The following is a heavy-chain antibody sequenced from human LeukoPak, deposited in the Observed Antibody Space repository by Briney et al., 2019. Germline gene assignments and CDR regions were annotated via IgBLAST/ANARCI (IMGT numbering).Heavy chain of an antibody. Sequence: PGGSLRLSCAASGFTFSIYWMSWVPEAPGKGREGVANINQDGNQKYYVDSVKGRFTNSRDNAKNSFFVQMSSLRAEDTSVYYCVAGDWGARDSFDLWGRATMVSVSS. V-gene: IGHV3-7*01. CDR1: GFTFSIYW. CDR2: INQDGNQK. J-gene: IGHJ3*01. D-gene: IGHD2-21*02. CDR3: VAGDWGARDSFDL.